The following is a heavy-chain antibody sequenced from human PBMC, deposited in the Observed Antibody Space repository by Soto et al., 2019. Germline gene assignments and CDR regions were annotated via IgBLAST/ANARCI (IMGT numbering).Heavy chain of an antibody. J-gene: IGHJ4*02. CDR3: AKDPWGLCSGGSCYYDY. D-gene: IGHD2-15*01. CDR2: ISGSGGST. Sequence: GGSLRLSCAASGFTFSSYAMSWVRQAPGKGLEWVSAISGSGGSTYYADSVKGRFTISRDNSKNTLYLQMNSLRAEDTAVYYCAKDPWGLCSGGSCYYDYWGQGTLVTVSS. CDR1: GFTFSSYA. V-gene: IGHV3-23*01.